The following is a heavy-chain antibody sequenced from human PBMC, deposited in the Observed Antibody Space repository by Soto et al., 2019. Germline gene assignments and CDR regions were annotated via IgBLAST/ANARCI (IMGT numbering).Heavy chain of an antibody. CDR1: GFTFSNYG. Sequence: PGGSLRLSCGASGFTFSNYGMHWVRQAPGKGLEWVAVISYDGSNKYYADSVKGRFTISRDNSKSTLYLQMNSLRPEDTAVYYCAKDLIPAAGYYEGGNFDYWGQGTLVTVSS. D-gene: IGHD6-13*01. J-gene: IGHJ4*02. CDR2: ISYDGSNK. CDR3: AKDLIPAAGYYEGGNFDY. V-gene: IGHV3-30*18.